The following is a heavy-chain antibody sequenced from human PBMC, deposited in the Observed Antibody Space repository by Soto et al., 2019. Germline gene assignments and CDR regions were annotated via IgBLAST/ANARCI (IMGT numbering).Heavy chain of an antibody. CDR3: ARDSDPTVVVAATRYYYYYIDV. V-gene: IGHV1-69*13. Sequence: ASVKVSCKASGGTFSSYAISWVRQAPGQGLEWMGGIIPIFGTANYAQKFQGRVTITADVSTSTAYMELSSLRSEDTAVYYCARDSDPTVVVAATRYYYYYIDVWGKGTTVTVSS. D-gene: IGHD2-15*01. CDR2: IIPIFGTA. CDR1: GGTFSSYA. J-gene: IGHJ6*03.